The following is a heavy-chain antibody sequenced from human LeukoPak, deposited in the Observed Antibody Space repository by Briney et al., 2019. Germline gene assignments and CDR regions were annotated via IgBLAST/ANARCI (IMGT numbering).Heavy chain of an antibody. CDR2: IYYSGRT. CDR3: AALQRPAANDY. J-gene: IGHJ4*02. V-gene: IGHV4-30-4*01. Sequence: SETLSLTCTVSGGSISSGDYYWSWIRQPPGKGLEWIGYIYYSGRTYYNPSLKSRVTISVDTSKNQFSLNLTSVTAADTAVYYCAALQRPAANDYWGQGTLVTVSS. D-gene: IGHD2-2*01. CDR1: GGSISSGDYY.